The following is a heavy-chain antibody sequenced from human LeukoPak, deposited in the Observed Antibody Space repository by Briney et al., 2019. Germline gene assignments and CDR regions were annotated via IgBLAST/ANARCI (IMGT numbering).Heavy chain of an antibody. CDR3: ARGWGANCSSTSFRYDVGMDV. Sequence: SQTLSLTCTVSGGSISSGDYYWSWIRQPPGKGLEWIGYIYYSGSTYYNPSLKSRVIISVVTSKDQFSLKLGSVTAADTAVYYCARGWGANCSSTSFRYDVGMDVWGQGTTVTVSS. J-gene: IGHJ6*02. CDR1: GGSISSGDYY. D-gene: IGHD2-2*01. V-gene: IGHV4-30-4*01. CDR2: IYYSGST.